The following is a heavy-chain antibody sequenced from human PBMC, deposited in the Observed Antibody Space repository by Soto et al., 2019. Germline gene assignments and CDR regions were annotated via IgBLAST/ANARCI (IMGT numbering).Heavy chain of an antibody. Sequence: SETLSLTCAVSGYSISSGYYWGWIRQPPGKELEWIGSIYHSGSTYYNPSLKSRVTIPVDTSKNQFSLKLSSVTAADTAVYYCARDGYYDILTGYSDWLDPWGQGTLVTVSS. D-gene: IGHD3-9*01. CDR2: IYHSGST. V-gene: IGHV4-38-2*02. J-gene: IGHJ5*02. CDR1: GYSISSGYY. CDR3: ARDGYYDILTGYSDWLDP.